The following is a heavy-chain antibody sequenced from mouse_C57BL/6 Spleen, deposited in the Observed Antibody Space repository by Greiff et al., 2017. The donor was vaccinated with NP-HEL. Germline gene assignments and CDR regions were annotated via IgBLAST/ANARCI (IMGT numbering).Heavy chain of an antibody. J-gene: IGHJ2*01. CDR3: TRSNYYGNYVLFDY. Sequence: EVQLQQSGTVLARPGASVKMSCKTSGYTFTSYWMHWVKQRPGQGLEWIGAIYPGNSDTSYNQKFKGKAKLTAVTSASPAYMELSSLTNEDSAVYYCTRSNYYGNYVLFDYWGQGTTLTVSS. CDR1: GYTFTSYW. V-gene: IGHV1-5*01. CDR2: IYPGNSDT. D-gene: IGHD2-1*01.